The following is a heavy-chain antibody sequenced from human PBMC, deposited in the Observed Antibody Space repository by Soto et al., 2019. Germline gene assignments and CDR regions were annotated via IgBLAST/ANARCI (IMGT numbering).Heavy chain of an antibody. D-gene: IGHD2-2*01. CDR1: GGTFSSYG. Sequence: GASVKVSCKASGGTFSSYGISWVRQAPGQGLEWMGGIIPIFCTANYAQKFQGRVTITAGESTSTAYMERSSVGSGNTAVYYCGRVHRGRCSTSCPPPYSSYGMDVGGKGTTVTVPS. V-gene: IGHV1-69*13. CDR2: IIPIFCTA. CDR3: GRVHRGRCSTSCPPPYSSYGMDV. J-gene: IGHJ6*04.